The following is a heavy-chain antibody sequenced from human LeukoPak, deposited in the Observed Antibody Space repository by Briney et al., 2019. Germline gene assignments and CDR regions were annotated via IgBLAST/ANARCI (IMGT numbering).Heavy chain of an antibody. CDR2: ISYDGSNK. D-gene: IGHD3-10*01. V-gene: IGHV3-30-3*01. J-gene: IGHJ4*02. Sequence: GGFLRLSCAASGFTFSSYAMHWVRQAPGKGLEWVAVISYDGSNKYYADSVKGRFTISRDNSKNTLYLQMNSLGAEDTAVYYCTRDLSMWYREVMSYWGQGTLVTVSS. CDR1: GFTFSSYA. CDR3: TRDLSMWYREVMSY.